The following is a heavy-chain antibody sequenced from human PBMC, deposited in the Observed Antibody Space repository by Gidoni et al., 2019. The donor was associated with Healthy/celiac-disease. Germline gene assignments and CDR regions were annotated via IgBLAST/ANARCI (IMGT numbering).Heavy chain of an antibody. Sequence: EVQLVESGGVLVKPGGSLRLSCAASGFPFSNAWMSWVRQAPGKGLEWVGRIKSKTDGGTTDYAAPVKGRFTISRDDSKNTLYLQMNSLKTEDTAVYYCTTGTTVTTVDYYGMDVWGQGTTVTVSS. V-gene: IGHV3-15*01. D-gene: IGHD4-17*01. CDR3: TTGTTVTTVDYYGMDV. J-gene: IGHJ6*02. CDR1: GFPFSNAW. CDR2: IKSKTDGGTT.